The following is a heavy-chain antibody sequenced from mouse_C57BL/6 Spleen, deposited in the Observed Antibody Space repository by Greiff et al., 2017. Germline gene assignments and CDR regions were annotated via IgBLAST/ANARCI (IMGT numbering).Heavy chain of an antibody. CDR2: IDPSDSYT. CDR3: ARSYYYGSRDWFAY. D-gene: IGHD1-1*01. Sequence: QVQLQQPGAELVMPGASVKLSCKASGYTFTSYWMHWVKQRPGQGLEWIGEIDPSDSYTNYNQKFKGKSTLTVDKSSSTAYMQLSSLTSEDSAVYYCARSYYYGSRDWFAYWGQGTLVTVSA. J-gene: IGHJ3*01. CDR1: GYTFTSYW. V-gene: IGHV1-69*01.